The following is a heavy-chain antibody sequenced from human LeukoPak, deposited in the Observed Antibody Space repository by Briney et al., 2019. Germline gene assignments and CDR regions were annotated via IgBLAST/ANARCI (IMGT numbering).Heavy chain of an antibody. J-gene: IGHJ4*02. Sequence: GGSLRLSCAASGFTFSSYAMSWVRQAPGEGLEWVSAISGSGGSTYYADSVKGRFTISRDNSKNTLYLQMNSLRAEDTAVYYCAKGVVRITMVRGVRNFDYWGQGTLVTVSS. CDR3: AKGVVRITMVRGVRNFDY. CDR1: GFTFSSYA. D-gene: IGHD3-10*01. CDR2: ISGSGGST. V-gene: IGHV3-23*01.